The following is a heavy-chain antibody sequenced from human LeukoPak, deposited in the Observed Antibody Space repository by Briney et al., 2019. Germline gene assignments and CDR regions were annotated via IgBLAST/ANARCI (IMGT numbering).Heavy chain of an antibody. CDR3: ARTGTRQSRRCLGKYYFDY. CDR1: GGTFSSYA. CDR2: IIPIFGTA. J-gene: IGHJ4*02. V-gene: IGHV1-69*13. D-gene: IGHD1-14*01. Sequence: ASVKVSCKASGGTFSSYAISWVRQAPGQGLEWMGGIIPIFGTANYAQKFQGRVTITADESTSTAYMELSSLRSEDTAVYYCARTGTRQSRRCLGKYYFDYWGQGTLVTVSS.